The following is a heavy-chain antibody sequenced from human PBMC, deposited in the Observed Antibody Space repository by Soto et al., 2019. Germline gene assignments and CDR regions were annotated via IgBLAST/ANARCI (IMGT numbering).Heavy chain of an antibody. V-gene: IGHV6-1*01. CDR1: GDSVSSNSAA. CDR3: ARDKGPDYYDSSGYNKWYFDY. D-gene: IGHD3-22*01. J-gene: IGHJ4*02. CDR2: TYYRSKWYN. Sequence: SQTLSLTCAISGDSVSSNSAAWNLIRQSPSRGLEWLGRTYYRSKWYNDYAVSVKSRITINPDTSKNQFSLQLNSVTPEDTAVYYCARDKGPDYYDSSGYNKWYFDYWGQGTLVTVSS.